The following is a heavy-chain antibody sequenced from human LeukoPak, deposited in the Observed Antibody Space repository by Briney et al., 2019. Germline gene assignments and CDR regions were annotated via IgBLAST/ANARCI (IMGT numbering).Heavy chain of an antibody. J-gene: IGHJ5*02. CDR2: ISSSGSTI. CDR3: ARPLMYYYGSETYFWFDP. V-gene: IGHV3-11*04. Sequence: GGSLRLSCAASGFTFSDYYMSWIRQAPGKGLEWVSYISSSGSTIYYADSVKGRFTISRDNAKNSLSLQMNSLRAEDTAVYYCARPLMYYYGSETYFWFDPWGQGTLVTVSS. D-gene: IGHD3-10*01. CDR1: GFTFSDYY.